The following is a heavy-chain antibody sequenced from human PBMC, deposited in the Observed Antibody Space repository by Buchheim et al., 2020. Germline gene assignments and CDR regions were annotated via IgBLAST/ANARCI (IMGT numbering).Heavy chain of an antibody. CDR3: ARGGDIVVVPAASYNWFDP. J-gene: IGHJ5*02. Sequence: QVQLQQWGAGLLKPSETLSLTCAVYGGSFSGYYWSWIRQPPGKGLEWIGEINHSGSTNYNPSLKSRVTISVDTSKNQFSLKLSSVTAADTAVYYCARGGDIVVVPAASYNWFDPWGQGTL. D-gene: IGHD2-2*01. V-gene: IGHV4-34*01. CDR2: INHSGST. CDR1: GGSFSGYY.